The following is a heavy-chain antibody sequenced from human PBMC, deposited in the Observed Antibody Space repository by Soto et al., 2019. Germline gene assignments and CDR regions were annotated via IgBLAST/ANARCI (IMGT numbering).Heavy chain of an antibody. CDR2: ISYDGSNK. J-gene: IGHJ6*02. D-gene: IGHD3-10*01. CDR1: GFTFSGYA. V-gene: IGHV3-30-3*01. Sequence: PGGSLRLSCAASGFTFSGYAMHGGRQAPGKGLEWVAVISYDGSNKYYADSVKGRFTISRDNSKNTLYLQMNSLRAEDTAVYYCARDYYSESRPRPSNYYYYYGMDVWGQGTTVTVSS. CDR3: ARDYYSESRPRPSNYYYYYGMDV.